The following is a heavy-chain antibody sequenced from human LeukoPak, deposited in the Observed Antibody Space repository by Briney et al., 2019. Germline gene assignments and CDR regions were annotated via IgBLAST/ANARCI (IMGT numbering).Heavy chain of an antibody. J-gene: IGHJ1*01. D-gene: IGHD4-11*01. V-gene: IGHV3-23*01. Sequence: GGSLRLSCAASGFTFSSYAMSWVRQAPGKGLEWVSAISGSGGSTYYADSVKGRFTISRDNSKNTLYLQMNSLRAEDTAVYYCAREGMMTTVTFAEYFQHWGQGTLVTVSS. CDR2: ISGSGGST. CDR3: AREGMMTTVTFAEYFQH. CDR1: GFTFSSYA.